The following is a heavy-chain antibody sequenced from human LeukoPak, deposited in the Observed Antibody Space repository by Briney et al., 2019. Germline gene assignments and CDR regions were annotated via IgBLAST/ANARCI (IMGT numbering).Heavy chain of an antibody. CDR1: GYTFTGYY. CDR2: INPNSGGT. J-gene: IGHJ4*02. Sequence: ASVKVSFRASGYTFTGYYMHWVRQAPGQGLEWMGWINPNSGGTNYAQKFQGRVTMTRDTSISTAYMELSRLRSDDTAVYYCARALGYCSGGSCYLFDYWGQGTLVTVSS. V-gene: IGHV1-2*02. D-gene: IGHD2-15*01. CDR3: ARALGYCSGGSCYLFDY.